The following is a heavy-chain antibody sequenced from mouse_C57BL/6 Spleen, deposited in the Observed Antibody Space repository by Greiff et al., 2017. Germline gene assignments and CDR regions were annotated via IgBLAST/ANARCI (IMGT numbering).Heavy chain of an antibody. V-gene: IGHV1-76*01. Sequence: QVQLQQSGAELVRPGASVKLSCKASGYTFTDYYINWVKQRPGQGLEWIARIYPGSGNTYYNEKFKGKATLTAEKSSSTAYMQLSSLTSEDSAVYFCARSANSYAMDYWGQGTSVTVSS. CDR2: IYPGSGNT. CDR1: GYTFTDYY. CDR3: ARSANSYAMDY. J-gene: IGHJ4*01. D-gene: IGHD1-2*01.